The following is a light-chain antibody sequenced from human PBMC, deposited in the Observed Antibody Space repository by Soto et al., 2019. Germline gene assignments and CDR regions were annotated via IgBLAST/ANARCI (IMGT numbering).Light chain of an antibody. CDR3: SSYTNSRTLV. V-gene: IGLV2-14*01. CDR2: DVS. Sequence: QSVLTQPASVSGSPGQSITISCTGSSRDVGAYNYVSWYQQYPGKAPKLMIYDVSNRPSGVSNRFSASKSGNTASLTISGLQAEDEADYYCSSYTNSRTLVFGGGTKVTVL. CDR1: SRDVGAYNY. J-gene: IGLJ2*01.